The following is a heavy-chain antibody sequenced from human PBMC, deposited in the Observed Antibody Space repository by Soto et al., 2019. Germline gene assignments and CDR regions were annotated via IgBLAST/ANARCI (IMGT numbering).Heavy chain of an antibody. D-gene: IGHD3-22*01. Sequence: QVQLVQSGAEVKKPGASVKVSCKASGYSFTSYAMHWVRQAPGQRLEWMGWINAGNGNTKYSQKFQGRVTITRDTSASTVYMELSSLRSEATAVYYCAKSSGYYYWDDWGQGTLVTVSS. CDR1: GYSFTSYA. J-gene: IGHJ4*02. CDR2: INAGNGNT. V-gene: IGHV1-3*01. CDR3: AKSSGYYYWDD.